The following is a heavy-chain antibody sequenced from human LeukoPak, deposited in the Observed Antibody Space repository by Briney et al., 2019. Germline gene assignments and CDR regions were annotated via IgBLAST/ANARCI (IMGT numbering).Heavy chain of an antibody. J-gene: IGHJ3*02. CDR1: GLTFDNYV. CDR2: ISGDGGTT. CDR3: AKIRVAVSSGNYSDAFEI. Sequence: GGSLRLSCAASGLTFDNYVMHWVRQTPGKGLEWVSLISGDGGTTYYADSVKGRFTTSRDNSKNSLYLQMNSLRTEDTALYYCAKIRVAVSSGNYSDAFEIWGQGTMVIVSS. D-gene: IGHD3-22*01. V-gene: IGHV3-43*02.